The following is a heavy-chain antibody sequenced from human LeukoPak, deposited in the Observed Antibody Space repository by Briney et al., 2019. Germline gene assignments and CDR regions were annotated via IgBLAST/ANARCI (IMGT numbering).Heavy chain of an antibody. CDR2: INHSGST. Sequence: PSETLSLTCAVYGGSFSGYYWSWIRQPPGKGLEWIGEINHSGSTNYNPSLKSRVTISVDTSKNQFSLKLSSVTAADTAVYYCARDRQATTAYDAFDIWGRGTMVTVSS. J-gene: IGHJ3*02. CDR1: GGSFSGYY. D-gene: IGHD4-17*01. CDR3: ARDRQATTAYDAFDI. V-gene: IGHV4-34*01.